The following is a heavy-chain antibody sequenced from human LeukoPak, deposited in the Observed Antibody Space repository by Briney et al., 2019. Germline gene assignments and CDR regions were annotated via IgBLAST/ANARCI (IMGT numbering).Heavy chain of an antibody. CDR1: GFTFSSYA. D-gene: IGHD1-26*01. CDR3: AKARGRVGATTIDY. Sequence: GGSLRLSCAASGFTFSSYAMHWVRQAPGKGLEWVAVISYDGSNKYYADSVKGRFTISRDNSKNTLYLQMNSLRAEDTAVYYCAKARGRVGATTIDYWGQGTLVTVSS. V-gene: IGHV3-30-3*01. CDR2: ISYDGSNK. J-gene: IGHJ4*02.